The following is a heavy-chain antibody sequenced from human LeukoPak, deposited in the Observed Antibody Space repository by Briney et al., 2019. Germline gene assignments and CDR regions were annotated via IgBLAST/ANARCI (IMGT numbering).Heavy chain of an antibody. D-gene: IGHD1-1*01. J-gene: IGHJ5*02. CDR2: IYYTGNT. CDR3: ARDRLQLQS. Sequence: SETLSLTCTVSGGSISSYYWSWIRQPPGKGLERIGYIYYTGNTNYNPSLKSRVTISVDTSKNQFSLKLSSVTAADTAVYYCARDRLQLQSWGQGTLVTVSS. V-gene: IGHV4-59*01. CDR1: GGSISSYY.